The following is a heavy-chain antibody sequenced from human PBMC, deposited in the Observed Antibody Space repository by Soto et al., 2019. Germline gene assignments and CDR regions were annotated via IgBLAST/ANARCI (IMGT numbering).Heavy chain of an antibody. J-gene: IGHJ4*02. CDR1: GFTFDDYA. D-gene: IGHD5-12*01. CDR3: AKDKGGYSGYGRGGGVNYFDY. CDR2: ISWNSGSI. V-gene: IGHV3-9*01. Sequence: EVQLVESGGGLVQPGRSLRLSCAASGFTFDDYAMHWVRQAPGKGLEWVSGISWNSGSIGYADSVKGRFTISRDNAKNSLYLEMRRLGAEDTALYYCAKDKGGYSGYGRGGGVNYFDYWGQGTLVTVSS.